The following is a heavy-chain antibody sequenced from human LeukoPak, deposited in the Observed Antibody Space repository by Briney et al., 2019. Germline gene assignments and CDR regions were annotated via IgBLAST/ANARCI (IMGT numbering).Heavy chain of an antibody. CDR3: AKGLGTNYGGYCTGGSCPVF. J-gene: IGHJ4*02. CDR2: IYTGGSA. Sequence: GGSLRLSCVDSALGVGSNFMSWVRQAPGKGLEWVSVIYTGGSAYFADSVKGRFTISRDYSDNTVFLQMNSLRVEDTAVYYCAKGLGTNYGGYCTGGSCPVFWGQGTLVTVSS. CDR1: ALGVGSNF. D-gene: IGHD2-15*01. V-gene: IGHV3-66*01.